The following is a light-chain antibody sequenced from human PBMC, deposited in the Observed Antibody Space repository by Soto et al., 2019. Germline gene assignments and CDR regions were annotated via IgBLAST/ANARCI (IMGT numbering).Light chain of an antibody. Sequence: DIQMTQSPSTLSESVGDRVTITCRASQSISSWLAWYQQKPGTAPKLLIYDASSLESGVPARFSGSGSGTEFTLTISSRQPDDFATYYCQQYNSSWTFGQGTKVEIK. V-gene: IGKV1-5*01. CDR2: DAS. J-gene: IGKJ1*01. CDR3: QQYNSSWT. CDR1: QSISSW.